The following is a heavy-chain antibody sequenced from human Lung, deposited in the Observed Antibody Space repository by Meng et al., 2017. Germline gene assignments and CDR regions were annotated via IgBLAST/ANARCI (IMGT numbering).Heavy chain of an antibody. V-gene: IGHV4-34*01. Sequence: LQRWAPGLLKPSETLSLTCVFSGGSVSDYYWSWIRQPPGKGLEWIGEINHSGSTNYNPSLESRATISVDTSQNNLSLKLSSVTAADSAVYYCARGPTTMAHDFDYWGQGTLVTVSS. CDR1: GGSVSDYY. D-gene: IGHD4-11*01. J-gene: IGHJ4*02. CDR3: ARGPTTMAHDFDY. CDR2: INHSGST.